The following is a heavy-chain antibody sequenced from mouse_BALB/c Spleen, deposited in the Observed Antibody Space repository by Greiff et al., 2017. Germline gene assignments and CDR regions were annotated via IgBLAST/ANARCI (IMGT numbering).Heavy chain of an antibody. J-gene: IGHJ2*01. CDR1: GFTFSSYA. Sequence: EVKLVESGGGLVKPGGSLKLSCAASGFTFSSYAMSWVRQTPEKRLEWVATISSGGSYTYYPDSVKGRFTISRDNAKNTLYLQMSSLRSEDTAMYYCARQKYGNYEGHLDYWGQGTTLTVSS. D-gene: IGHD2-10*02. V-gene: IGHV5-9-3*01. CDR3: ARQKYGNYEGHLDY. CDR2: ISSGGSYT.